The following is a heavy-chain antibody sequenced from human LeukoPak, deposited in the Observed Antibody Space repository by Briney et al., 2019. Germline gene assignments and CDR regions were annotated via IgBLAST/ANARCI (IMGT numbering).Heavy chain of an antibody. J-gene: IGHJ4*02. D-gene: IGHD3-10*01. V-gene: IGHV4-30-4*08. CDR3: ARAVLLWFGELLYYFDY. Sequence: SETLSLTCIVSGGSISSGDYYWSWIRQPPGKGLEWIGYIYYSGSTYYNPSLKSRVTISVDTSKNQFSLKLSSVTAADTAVYYCARAVLLWFGELLYYFDYWGQGTLVTVSS. CDR2: IYYSGST. CDR1: GGSISSGDYY.